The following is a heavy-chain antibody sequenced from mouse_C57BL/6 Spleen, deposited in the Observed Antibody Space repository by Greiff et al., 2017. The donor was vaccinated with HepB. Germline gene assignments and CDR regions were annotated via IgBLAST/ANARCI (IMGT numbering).Heavy chain of an antibody. Sequence: QVQLKQPGAELVMPGASVKLSCKASGYTFTSYWMHWVKQRPGQGLEWIGEIDPSDSYTNYNQKFKGKSTLTVDKSSSTAYMQLSSLTSEDSAVYYCALLSGDAMDYWGQGTSVTVSS. V-gene: IGHV1-69*01. CDR3: ALLSGDAMDY. CDR1: GYTFTSYW. CDR2: IDPSDSYT. D-gene: IGHD2-1*01. J-gene: IGHJ4*01.